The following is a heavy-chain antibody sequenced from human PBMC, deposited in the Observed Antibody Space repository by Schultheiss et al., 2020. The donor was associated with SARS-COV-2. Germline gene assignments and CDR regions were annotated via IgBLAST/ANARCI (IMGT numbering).Heavy chain of an antibody. CDR3: AGTQITHFGVLLIAFDL. J-gene: IGHJ3*01. V-gene: IGHV4-34*08. CDR2: VSHSGAT. CDR1: GFTFSDYY. Sequence: ESLKISCAASGFTFSDYYMSWIRQAPGKGLEWIGQVSHSGATHYSPSLKRRVTISVDTSKSQFSLKLRSVTPEDTAVYYCAGTQITHFGVLLIAFDLWGQGTMVTVSS. D-gene: IGHD3-3*01.